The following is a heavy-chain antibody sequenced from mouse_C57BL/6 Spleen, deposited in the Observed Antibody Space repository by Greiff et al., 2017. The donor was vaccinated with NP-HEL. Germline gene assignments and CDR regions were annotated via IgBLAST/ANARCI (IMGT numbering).Heavy chain of an antibody. CDR3: TTFYGSSWGYFDV. D-gene: IGHD1-1*01. Sequence: VQLKQSGAELVRPGASVKLSCTASGFNIKDDYMHWVKQRPEQGLEWIGWIDPENGDTEYASKFQGKATITADTSSNTAYLQLSSLTSEDTAVYYCTTFYGSSWGYFDVWGTGTTVTVSS. J-gene: IGHJ1*03. CDR1: GFNIKDDY. CDR2: IDPENGDT. V-gene: IGHV14-4*01.